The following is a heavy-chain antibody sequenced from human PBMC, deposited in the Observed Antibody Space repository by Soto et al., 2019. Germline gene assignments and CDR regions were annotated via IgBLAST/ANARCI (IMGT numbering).Heavy chain of an antibody. CDR2: IYYSGST. CDR3: ARHVPLRVYATSNVYYYYMDV. CDR1: GGSISSYY. V-gene: IGHV4-59*08. Sequence: SETLSLTCTVSGGSISSYYWSWIRQPPGKGLEWIGYIYYSGSTNYNPSLKSRVTISVDTSKNQFSLKLSSVTAADTAVYYCARHVPLRVYATSNVYYYYMDVWGKGTTVTVSS. D-gene: IGHD2-8*01. J-gene: IGHJ6*03.